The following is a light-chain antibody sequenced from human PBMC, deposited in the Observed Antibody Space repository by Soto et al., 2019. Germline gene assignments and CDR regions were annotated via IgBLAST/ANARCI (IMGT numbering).Light chain of an antibody. Sequence: EIVLTQSPATLSLSPGERATLSCRASQCVSSYLAWYQQKPGQAPRLLIYDASNRATGIPARFSGSGSGTDFTHTISSLEPEAFAVYYCQQRSNWPPTFGGGTKVEIK. CDR3: QQRSNWPPT. CDR1: QCVSSY. V-gene: IGKV3-11*01. CDR2: DAS. J-gene: IGKJ4*01.